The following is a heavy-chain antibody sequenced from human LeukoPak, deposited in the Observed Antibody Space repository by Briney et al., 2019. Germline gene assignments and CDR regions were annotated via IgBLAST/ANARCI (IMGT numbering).Heavy chain of an antibody. CDR1: GGSISSGSYY. J-gene: IGHJ3*02. V-gene: IGHV4-61*02. CDR2: IYTSRST. CDR3: ARGSKEYELGYCSSTSCLSDAFDI. D-gene: IGHD2-2*01. Sequence: PSQTLSLTCTVSGGSISSGSYYWSWIRQPAGKGLEWIGRIYTSRSTNYNPSLKSRVTISVDTSKNQFSLKLSSVTAADTAVYYCARGSKEYELGYCSSTSCLSDAFDIWGQGTMVTVSS.